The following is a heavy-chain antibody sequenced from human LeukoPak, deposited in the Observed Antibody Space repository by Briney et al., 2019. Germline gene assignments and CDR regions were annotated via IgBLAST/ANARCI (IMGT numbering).Heavy chain of an antibody. CDR2: INPSGGST. V-gene: IGHV1-46*01. CDR3: ARGRGGYVWGSYRYMPY. Sequence: HEASVKVPCKASGYTFTSYYMHWVRQAPGQGLEWMGIINPSGGSTSYAQKFQGRVTMTRDTSTSTVYMELSSLRSEDTAVYYCARGRGGYVWGSYRYMPYWGQGTLVTVSS. CDR1: GYTFTSYY. D-gene: IGHD3-16*02. J-gene: IGHJ4*02.